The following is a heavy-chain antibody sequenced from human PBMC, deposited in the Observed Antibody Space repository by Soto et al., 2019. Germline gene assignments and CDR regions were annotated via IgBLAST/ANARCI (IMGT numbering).Heavy chain of an antibody. Sequence: CESLKNACKASEDSGANYCVGCVRKMPGKGLEWMVIIYPGDSDTRYSPSFQGQVTISVDKSISTAYLQWSSLKASDTAMYSCARRGDRREFYAFGIWGQGTMGTVSS. CDR3: ARRGDRREFYAFGI. D-gene: IGHD2-15*01. J-gene: IGHJ3*02. V-gene: IGHV5-51*01. CDR1: EDSGANYC. CDR2: IYPGDSDT.